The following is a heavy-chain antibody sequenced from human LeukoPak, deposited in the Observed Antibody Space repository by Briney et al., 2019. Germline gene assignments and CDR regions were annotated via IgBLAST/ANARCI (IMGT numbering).Heavy chain of an antibody. CDR2: ISYDGSNK. V-gene: IGHV3-30-3*01. J-gene: IGHJ4*02. CDR3: ARVAYSSSWPDY. D-gene: IGHD6-13*01. CDR1: GFTFSSYA. Sequence: GGSLRLSCAASGFTFSSYAMHWVRQAPGKGLERVAVISYDGSNKYYADSVKSRFTISRDNSKNTLYLQMNSLRAEDTAVYYCARVAYSSSWPDYWGQGTLVTVSS.